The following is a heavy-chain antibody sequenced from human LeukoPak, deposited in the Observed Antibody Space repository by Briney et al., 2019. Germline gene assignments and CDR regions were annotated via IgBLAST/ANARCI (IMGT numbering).Heavy chain of an antibody. D-gene: IGHD3-10*01. CDR1: GFTFSDYY. CDR3: ARDLGGSGRYNWFDP. Sequence: PGGSLRLSCAASGFTFSDYYMSWIRQAPGKGLEWVSYISGSGSTIYYADSVKGRFTIPRDNAKNSLYLQMNSLRAEDTAVYYCARDLGGSGRYNWFDPWGQGTLVTVSS. J-gene: IGHJ5*02. CDR2: ISGSGSTI. V-gene: IGHV3-11*01.